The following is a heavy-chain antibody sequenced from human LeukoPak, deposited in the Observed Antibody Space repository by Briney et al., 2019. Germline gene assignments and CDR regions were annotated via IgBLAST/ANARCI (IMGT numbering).Heavy chain of an antibody. CDR2: IRYDGINK. J-gene: IGHJ6*02. V-gene: IGHV3-33*01. CDR3: ARGVIAAAGTSYYYYGMDV. D-gene: IGHD6-13*01. CDR1: GCTFSSYG. Sequence: PGGSIRLSCAASGCTFSSYGMHWVSQAPGKGLDWGAVIRYDGINKYYADSVKGRFTITRDNSKTTLYLQMNSLRAEDTAVNYCARGVIAAAGTSYYYYGMDVWGQGTTVTVSS.